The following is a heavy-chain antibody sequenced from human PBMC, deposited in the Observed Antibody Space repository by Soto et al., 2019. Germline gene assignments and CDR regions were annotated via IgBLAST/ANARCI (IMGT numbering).Heavy chain of an antibody. CDR3: AWMMGTVINYYGMDV. Sequence: QVTLKESGPVLVKRTETLTLTCTVSGFSLSNARMAVSWIRQPPGKALEWLAHMFSNDEASYNTSLNSRLTISKDTSKSQVVLTMTNMDPVDTATYYCAWMMGTVINYYGMDVWGQGTTVTVSS. V-gene: IGHV2-26*01. D-gene: IGHD4-17*01. CDR1: GFSLSNARMA. CDR2: MFSNDEA. J-gene: IGHJ6*02.